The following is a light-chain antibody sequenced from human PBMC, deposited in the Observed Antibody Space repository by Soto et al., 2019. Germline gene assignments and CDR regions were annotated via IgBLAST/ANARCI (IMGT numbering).Light chain of an antibody. J-gene: IGKJ1*01. Sequence: DIQMTQSPSTLSGSVGDRVTITCRASQTISSWLAWYQQKPGKAPKLLIYKASTLKSGVPSRFSGSGSETDFTRTISSLQPDDFATYYCQHYNSYSEAFGQGTKVELK. CDR3: QHYNSYSEA. CDR1: QTISSW. CDR2: KAS. V-gene: IGKV1-5*03.